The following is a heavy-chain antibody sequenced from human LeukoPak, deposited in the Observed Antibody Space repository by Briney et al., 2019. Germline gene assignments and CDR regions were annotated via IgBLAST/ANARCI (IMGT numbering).Heavy chain of an antibody. Sequence: ASETLSLTCTVSGGSISSSNSYWGWIRQPPGKGLEWIGSIYYSGITYYNPSLKSRVTVSVDTSKNQFSLKLSSVTAADTALYYCARGYCSGGSCYYGEAFDIWGQGTMVTVS. D-gene: IGHD2-15*01. CDR2: IYYSGIT. V-gene: IGHV4-39*07. CDR1: GGSISSSNSY. CDR3: ARGYCSGGSCYYGEAFDI. J-gene: IGHJ3*02.